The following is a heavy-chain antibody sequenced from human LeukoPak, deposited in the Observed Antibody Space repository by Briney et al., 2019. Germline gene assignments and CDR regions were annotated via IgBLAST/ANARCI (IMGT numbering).Heavy chain of an antibody. V-gene: IGHV3-49*04. CDR1: GFTFGDYA. J-gene: IGHJ4*02. Sequence: GGFLRLSCTASGFTFGDYAMSWVRQAPGKGLEWVGFIRSKAYGGTTEYAASVKGRFTISRDDSKSIAYLQMNSLKTEDTAVYYCTRDRGYYFDYWGQGTLVTVSS. CDR2: IRSKAYGGTT. D-gene: IGHD3-22*01. CDR3: TRDRGYYFDY.